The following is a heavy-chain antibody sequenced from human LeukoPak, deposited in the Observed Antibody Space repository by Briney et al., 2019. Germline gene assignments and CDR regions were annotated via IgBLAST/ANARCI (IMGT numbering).Heavy chain of an antibody. D-gene: IGHD3-3*01. CDR3: ARDVPNYDLWSGYLDT. J-gene: IGHJ5*02. Sequence: GGSLRLSCAASGFTFSSYGMHWVRQAPAKGLEWVAVIWYDGSNKYYADSVKGRFTIYRDNSKNTVSLQINSLRTEDTALYYCARDVPNYDLWSGYLDTWGQGTLVTVSS. CDR1: GFTFSSYG. CDR2: IWYDGSNK. V-gene: IGHV3-33*01.